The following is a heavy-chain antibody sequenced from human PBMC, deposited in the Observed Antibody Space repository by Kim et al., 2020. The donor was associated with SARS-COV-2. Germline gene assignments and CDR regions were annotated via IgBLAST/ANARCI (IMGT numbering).Heavy chain of an antibody. CDR2: ISWNSGRM. V-gene: IGHV3-9*01. D-gene: IGHD3-10*01. CDR1: GFSFGDYA. J-gene: IGHJ4*02. Sequence: GGSLRLSCAASGFSFGDYAMHWVRQAPGKGLEWVSGISWNSGRMGHADSVKGRFTISRDNAKNSLYLQMNSLRAEDTALYYCAKDTPYYYGSGSYNYFDYWGQGTLVTVSS. CDR3: AKDTPYYYGSGSYNYFDY.